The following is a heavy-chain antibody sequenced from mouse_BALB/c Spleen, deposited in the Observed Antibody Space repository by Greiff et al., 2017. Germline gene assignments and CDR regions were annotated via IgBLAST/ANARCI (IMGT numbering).Heavy chain of an antibody. D-gene: IGHD2-14*01. J-gene: IGHJ1*01. V-gene: IGHV1-80*01. CDR2: IYPGDGDT. CDR1: GYAFSSYW. CDR3: ARGGVRHYWYFDV. Sequence: QVQLKQSGAELVRPGSSVKISCKASGYAFSSYWMNWVKQRPGQGLEWIGQIYPGDGDTNYNGKFKGKATLTADKSSSTAYMQLSSLTSEDSAVYVCARGGVRHYWYFDVWGAGTTVTVSS.